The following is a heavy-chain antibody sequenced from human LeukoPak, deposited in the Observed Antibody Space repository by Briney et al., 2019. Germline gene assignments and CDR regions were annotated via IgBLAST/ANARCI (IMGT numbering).Heavy chain of an antibody. CDR2: INWNGGST. J-gene: IGHJ4*02. Sequence: GGSLRLSCAASGFTFDDYGMSWVRQAPGKGLERVSGINWNGGSTGYADSVKGRFTISRDNAKNSLYLQMNSLRAEDTALYYCARSYGSGSYYNYFDYWGQGTLVTVSS. V-gene: IGHV3-20*04. CDR3: ARSYGSGSYYNYFDY. D-gene: IGHD3-10*01. CDR1: GFTFDDYG.